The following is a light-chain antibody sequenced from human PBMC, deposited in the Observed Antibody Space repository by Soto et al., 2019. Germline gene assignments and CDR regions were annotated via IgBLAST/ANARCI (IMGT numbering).Light chain of an antibody. CDR1: QGIRND. V-gene: IGKV1-17*01. CDR3: QQVNNYPLT. J-gene: IGKJ4*01. Sequence: THMTHSPSSLASCLLDIFTITWRTSQGIRNDLGWYQQKPGKAPKRLIYAASSLQSGVPSRFSGSGSGTEFTLTISSLQPEDFATYYCQQVNNYPLTFGGGTKVDIK. CDR2: AAS.